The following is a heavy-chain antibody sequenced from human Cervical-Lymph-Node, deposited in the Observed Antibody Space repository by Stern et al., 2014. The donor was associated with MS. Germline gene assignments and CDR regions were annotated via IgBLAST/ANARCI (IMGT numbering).Heavy chain of an antibody. CDR2: ISYDGIHK. Sequence: VHLVESGGAVVQPGRSLRLSCAASGFTFSSYGMHWVRQAPGKGLEWVTVISYDGIHKYYAASVKGRFTISRDNSKNTLHLQMNSVTPDDTAIYYCARDYEDTSMLFDHWGQGTLVTVSS. J-gene: IGHJ4*02. D-gene: IGHD2-8*01. CDR3: ARDYEDTSMLFDH. V-gene: IGHV3-30*03. CDR1: GFTFSSYG.